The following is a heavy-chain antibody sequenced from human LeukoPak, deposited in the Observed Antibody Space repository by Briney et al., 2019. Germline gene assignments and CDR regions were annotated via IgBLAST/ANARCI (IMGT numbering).Heavy chain of an antibody. D-gene: IGHD3-9*01. V-gene: IGHV4-59*01. CDR3: AMYYDILTGYFDY. CDR1: GGSISSYY. J-gene: IGHJ4*02. CDR2: IYYSGST. Sequence: PSETLSLTCTVSGGSISSYYWSWIRQPPGKGLEWIGYIYYSGSTNYNPSLESRVTISVDTSKNQFSLKLSSVTAADTAVYYCAMYYDILTGYFDYWGQGTLVTVSS.